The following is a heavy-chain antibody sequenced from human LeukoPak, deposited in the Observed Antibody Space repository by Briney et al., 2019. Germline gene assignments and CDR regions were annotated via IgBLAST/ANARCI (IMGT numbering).Heavy chain of an antibody. CDR3: ARDNSVEDTAWCFDL. D-gene: IGHD2-8*02. CDR1: GYTFTSYD. J-gene: IGHJ5*02. CDR2: INPSGGST. Sequence: ASVKVSCKASGYTFTSYDMNWVRQAPGQGLEWMGIINPSGGSTSYAQMFQGRVTMTRDMSTSTDYMELSSLRAEDTAVYYCARDNSVEDTAWCFDLWGQGTMVTVSS. V-gene: IGHV1-46*01.